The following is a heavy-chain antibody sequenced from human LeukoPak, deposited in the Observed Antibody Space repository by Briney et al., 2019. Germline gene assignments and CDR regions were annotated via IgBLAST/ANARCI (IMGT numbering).Heavy chain of an antibody. D-gene: IGHD3-10*01. V-gene: IGHV4-34*01. Sequence: SETLSLTCAVYGGSFSGYYWSWIRQPPGKGLEWIGEINHSGSTNYNPSLKSRVTISVDTSKNQFSLKLSSVTAADTAVYYCARRQFGELLTDYWGQGTLVTVSS. J-gene: IGHJ4*02. CDR1: GGSFSGYY. CDR3: ARRQFGELLTDY. CDR2: INHSGST.